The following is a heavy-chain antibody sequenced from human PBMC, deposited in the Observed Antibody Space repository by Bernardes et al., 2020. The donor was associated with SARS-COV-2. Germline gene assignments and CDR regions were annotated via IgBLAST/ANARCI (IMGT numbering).Heavy chain of an antibody. J-gene: IGHJ4*02. CDR3: ATGFAVAGRSAPKSN. CDR2: FDPEDGET. CDR1: GYTLTELS. V-gene: IGHV1-24*01. Sequence: ASVKVSCKVSGYTLTELSMHWVRQAPGKGLEWMGGFDPEDGETIYAQKFEGRVTMTEDTSTDTAYMELSSLRSEDTAVYYCATGFAVAGRSAPKSNWGQGTLVTVSS. D-gene: IGHD6-19*01.